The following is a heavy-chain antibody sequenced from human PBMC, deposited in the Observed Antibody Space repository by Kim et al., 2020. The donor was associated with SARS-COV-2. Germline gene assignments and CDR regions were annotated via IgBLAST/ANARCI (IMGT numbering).Heavy chain of an antibody. J-gene: IGHJ4*02. CDR1: GGSISSGGYY. Sequence: SETLSLTCTVSGGSISSGGYYWSWIRQHPGKGLEWIGYIYYSGSTYYNPSLKSRVTISVDTSKNQFSLKLSSVTAADTAVYYCARGKYSSIDYWGQGTLVTVSS. D-gene: IGHD6-13*01. V-gene: IGHV4-31*03. CDR2: IYYSGST. CDR3: ARGKYSSIDY.